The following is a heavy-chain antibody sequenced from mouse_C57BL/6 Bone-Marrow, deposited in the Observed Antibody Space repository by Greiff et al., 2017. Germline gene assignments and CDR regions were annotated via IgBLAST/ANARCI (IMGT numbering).Heavy chain of an antibody. V-gene: IGHV14-2*01. CDR2: IDPEDGET. J-gene: IGHJ3*01. D-gene: IGHD1-1*01. CDR3: VRSYYGSSHLFAY. Sequence: EVKLVESGAELVKPGASVKLSCTASGFNIKDYYMHWVKQRTEQGLEWIGRIDPEDGETKYAPKFQGKATITADTSSNTAYLQLSSLTSEDTAVYYCVRSYYGSSHLFAYWGQGTLVTVSA. CDR1: GFNIKDYY.